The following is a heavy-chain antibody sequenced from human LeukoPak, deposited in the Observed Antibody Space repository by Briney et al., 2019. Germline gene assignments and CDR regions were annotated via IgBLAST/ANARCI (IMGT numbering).Heavy chain of an antibody. CDR2: TYYRSTWYN. J-gene: IGHJ5*02. Sequence: SQTLLLTCAISGDSVSSNSVTWNWIRQSPSRGLEWLVRTYYRSTWYNDYAVSVRGRITVNPDTSKNQFSLHLNSVTPEDTAVYYCARRLTQCDCFDPWGQGILVTVSS. D-gene: IGHD2-21*02. CDR1: GDSVSSNSVT. CDR3: ARRLTQCDCFDP. V-gene: IGHV6-1*01.